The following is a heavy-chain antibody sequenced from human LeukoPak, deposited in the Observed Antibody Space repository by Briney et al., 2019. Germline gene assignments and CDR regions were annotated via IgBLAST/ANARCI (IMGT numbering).Heavy chain of an antibody. CDR3: AKVPNWNYLWFDP. Sequence: GGSLRLSCAASGFTFSSYSMNWVRQAPGKGLEWVSSITSSNNYIYYGDSVKGRFTISRDNSKNTLYLQMNSLRAEDTAVYYCAKVPNWNYLWFDPWGQGTLVTVSS. J-gene: IGHJ5*02. CDR2: ITSSNNYI. V-gene: IGHV3-21*04. CDR1: GFTFSSYS. D-gene: IGHD1-7*01.